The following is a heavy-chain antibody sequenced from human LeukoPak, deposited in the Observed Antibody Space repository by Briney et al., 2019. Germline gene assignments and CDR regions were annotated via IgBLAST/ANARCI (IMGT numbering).Heavy chain of an antibody. D-gene: IGHD3-10*01. CDR1: GYTFTSYY. CDR2: INPSGGST. Sequence: ASVKVSCKASGYTFTSYYMHWVRQTAGQGLEWMGIINPSGGSTSYAQKFQGRVTMTRDTSTSTVYMELSSLRSEDTAVYYCARDHYYYGSGSYYNPLGYWGQGTLVTVSS. CDR3: ARDHYYYGSGSYYNPLGY. J-gene: IGHJ4*02. V-gene: IGHV1-46*01.